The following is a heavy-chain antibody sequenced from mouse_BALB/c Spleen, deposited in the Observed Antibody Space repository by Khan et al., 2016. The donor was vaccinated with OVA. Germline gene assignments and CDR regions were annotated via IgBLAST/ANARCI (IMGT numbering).Heavy chain of an antibody. J-gene: IGHJ3*01. CDR1: GFNIKAYY. Sequence: EVQLLESGAELVRPGALVNLSCKASGFNIKAYYMHWVQQRPEQGLEWIGWIDPENGNTIYDPKFQGKSSISLDTSSNTAYLRLSGLTSEDTAVFYGAKDDYSPGFAYWGQGTRVTVAA. CDR3: AKDDYSPGFAY. D-gene: IGHD2-4*01. CDR2: IDPENGNT. V-gene: IGHV14-1*02.